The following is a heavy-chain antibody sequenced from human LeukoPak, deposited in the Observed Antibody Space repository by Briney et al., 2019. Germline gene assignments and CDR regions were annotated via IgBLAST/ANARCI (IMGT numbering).Heavy chain of an antibody. V-gene: IGHV3-21*01. CDR3: ASGYSYGYVLT. Sequence: PGGSLRLSCAASGFTFSSYSMNWVRQAPGKGREWVSSISSSSSYIYYADSVKGRFTISRDKGKNSLYLQMNSLRAEDTAVYYCASGYSYGYVLTWGQGTLVTVSS. CDR1: GFTFSSYS. D-gene: IGHD5-18*01. CDR2: ISSSSSYI. J-gene: IGHJ4*02.